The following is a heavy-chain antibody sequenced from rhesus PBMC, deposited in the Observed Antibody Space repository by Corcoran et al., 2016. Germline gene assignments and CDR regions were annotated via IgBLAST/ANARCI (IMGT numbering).Heavy chain of an antibody. CDR2: ISGSSGRT. D-gene: IGHD6-13*01. CDR1: GYSISSGYY. CDR3: ARRYSRWSTAYFDY. J-gene: IGHJ4*01. Sequence: QVQLQESGPGLVKPSETLSLTCAVSGYSISSGYYWGWIRQPPGKGLEYIGYISGSSGRTYYNPSLQSRVTIYKDTSKNQFSMKLSSVTAADTDVYYCARRYSRWSTAYFDYWGQGVLVTVSS. V-gene: IGHV4-99*01.